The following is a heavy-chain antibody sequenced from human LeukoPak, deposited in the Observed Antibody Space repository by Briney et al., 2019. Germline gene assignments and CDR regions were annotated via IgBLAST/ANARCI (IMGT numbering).Heavy chain of an antibody. D-gene: IGHD4-17*01. J-gene: IGHJ4*02. CDR1: GGSFSGYY. CDR3: ARGRGDYVH. CDR2: INHSGST. Sequence: SETLSLTCAVYGGSFSGYYWSWIRQPPGKGLEWIGEINHSGSTNYNPSLKSRVTISVDTSKNQSSLKLSSVTAADTAVYYCARGRGDYVHWGQGTLVTVSS. V-gene: IGHV4-34*01.